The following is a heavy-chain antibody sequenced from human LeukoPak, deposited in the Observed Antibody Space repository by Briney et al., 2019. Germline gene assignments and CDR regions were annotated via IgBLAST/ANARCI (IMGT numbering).Heavy chain of an antibody. Sequence: GASVKVSCEASGGTFSSYAISWVRQAPGQGLEWMGGIIPIFGTANYAQKFQGRVTITADESTSTAYMELSSLRSEDTAVYYCARDSYYYDSSGPHSDYWGQGTLVTVSS. D-gene: IGHD3-22*01. J-gene: IGHJ4*02. V-gene: IGHV1-69*13. CDR1: GGTFSSYA. CDR2: IIPIFGTA. CDR3: ARDSYYYDSSGPHSDY.